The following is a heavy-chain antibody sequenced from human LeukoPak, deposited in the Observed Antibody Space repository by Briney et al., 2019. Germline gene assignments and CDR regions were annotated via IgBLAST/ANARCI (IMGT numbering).Heavy chain of an antibody. V-gene: IGHV3-11*01. D-gene: IGHD1-1*01. Sequence: GGSLRLSCAASGFTFSDYYMSWIRQAPGEGLEWVSYISSSGSTIYYADSVKGRFTISRDNAKNSLYLQMNSLRAEDTAVYYCARWKKRSYYYYGMDVWGQGTTVTVSS. CDR2: ISSSGSTI. CDR3: ARWKKRSYYYYGMDV. J-gene: IGHJ6*02. CDR1: GFTFSDYY.